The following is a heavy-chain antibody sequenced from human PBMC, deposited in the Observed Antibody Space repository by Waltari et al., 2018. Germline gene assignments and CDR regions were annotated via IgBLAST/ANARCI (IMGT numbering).Heavy chain of an antibody. Sequence: QVQLQQWGAGLLKPSETLSLTCAVYGGSFSGYYWSWLRQPPGKGLEWIGEINHSGSTNYNPSLKSRVTISVDTSKNQFSLKLSSVTAADTAVYYCARSGPVLRYFDWLGWGAFDIWGQGTMVTVSS. CDR2: INHSGST. D-gene: IGHD3-9*01. CDR3: ARSGPVLRYFDWLGWGAFDI. CDR1: GGSFSGYY. J-gene: IGHJ3*02. V-gene: IGHV4-34*01.